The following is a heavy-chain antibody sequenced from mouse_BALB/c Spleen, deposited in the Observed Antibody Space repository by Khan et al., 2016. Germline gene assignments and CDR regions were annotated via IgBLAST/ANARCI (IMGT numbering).Heavy chain of an antibody. CDR3: ASGAS. V-gene: IGHV1-9*01. Sequence: QVQLQQSGAELMKPGASVKISCKASGYTFSRYWIEWIKERPGHGLEWIGEILPGTDSTNYNDKFKGKAAFTAESSSSTAYIQLNSLTSEDSAVYYCASGASGGQGTLVTVSA. J-gene: IGHJ3*01. CDR2: ILPGTDST. CDR1: GYTFSRYW.